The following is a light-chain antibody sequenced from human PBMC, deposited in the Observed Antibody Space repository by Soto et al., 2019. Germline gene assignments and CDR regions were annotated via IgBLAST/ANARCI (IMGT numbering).Light chain of an antibody. CDR1: SSDVGGYNY. Sequence: QSALTQPASVSGSPGQSITISCTGTSSDVGGYNYVSWYQQHPGKAPKLMIYDVSNRPSGVSNRFSGSKSDNTASLAISGLQAEDEADYSCSSYTSPSAVVFGGGTKVTVL. J-gene: IGLJ2*01. CDR3: SSYTSPSAVV. CDR2: DVS. V-gene: IGLV2-14*01.